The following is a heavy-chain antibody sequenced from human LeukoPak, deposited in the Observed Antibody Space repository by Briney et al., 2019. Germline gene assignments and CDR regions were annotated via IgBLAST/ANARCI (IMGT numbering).Heavy chain of an antibody. Sequence: SETLSLTCTVSTVSIRSDDYYWSWIRQPPGKGLEWIGYIYYSGSTNYNPSLKSRVTISVDTSKNQFSLKLSSVTAADTAVYYCARNYGVRAFDIWGQGTMVTVSS. J-gene: IGHJ3*02. CDR1: TVSIRSDDYY. CDR3: ARNYGVRAFDI. D-gene: IGHD4-17*01. CDR2: IYYSGST. V-gene: IGHV4-61*08.